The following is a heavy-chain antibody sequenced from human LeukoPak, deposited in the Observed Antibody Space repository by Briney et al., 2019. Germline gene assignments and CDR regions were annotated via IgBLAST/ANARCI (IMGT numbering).Heavy chain of an antibody. CDR2: IYYSGST. Sequence: PSETLSLTCTVSSDSISSYYWSWIRQPPGKGLEWMGYIYYSGSTNYNPSLKSRVTISVDTSKNQFSLKLSSVTAADTAVYYCARAGYCSGGSCYSEYDYWGQGTLVTVSS. CDR1: SDSISSYY. CDR3: ARAGYCSGGSCYSEYDY. D-gene: IGHD2-15*01. V-gene: IGHV4-59*12. J-gene: IGHJ4*02.